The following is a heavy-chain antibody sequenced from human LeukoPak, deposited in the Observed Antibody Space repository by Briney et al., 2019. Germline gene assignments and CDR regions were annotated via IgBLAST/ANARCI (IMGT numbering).Heavy chain of an antibody. CDR3: ARDLPVAGTGEYYFDY. CDR2: INPNSGGT. Sequence: ASVKVSCKASGYTFTGYYMHWVRQAPGQGLEWMGWINPNSGGTNYAQKFQGRVTMTRDTSTSTVYMELSSLRSADTAVYYCARDLPVAGTGEYYFDYWGQGTLVTVSS. CDR1: GYTFTGYY. D-gene: IGHD6-19*01. J-gene: IGHJ4*02. V-gene: IGHV1-2*02.